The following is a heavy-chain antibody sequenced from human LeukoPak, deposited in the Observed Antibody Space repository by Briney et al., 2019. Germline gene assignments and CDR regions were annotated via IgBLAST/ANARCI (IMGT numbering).Heavy chain of an antibody. J-gene: IGHJ4*02. D-gene: IGHD3-22*01. V-gene: IGHV3-23*01. CDR2: ISNDGGGT. CDR3: AKGSSGYFAVL. Sequence: GGSLRLSCAASGFIFNNYGLIWVRQAPGKGLEWVSAISNDGGGTTYADFVNGRFTISRDNSKNTLFLQMNSLRAEDTALYYCAKGSSGYFAVLWGQGTLVTVSS. CDR1: GFIFNNYG.